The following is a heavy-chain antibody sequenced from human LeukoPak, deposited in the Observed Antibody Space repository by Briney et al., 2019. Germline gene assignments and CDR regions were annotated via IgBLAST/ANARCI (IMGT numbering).Heavy chain of an antibody. CDR2: INPSGGST. V-gene: IGHV1-46*01. J-gene: IGHJ6*03. Sequence: ASVKVSCKASGYTFTSYYMHWVRQAPGQGLEGMGIINPSGGSTSYAQKFQGRVTMTRDMSTSTVYMELGSLRSEDTAVYYCARLYSSSFGPYYYYYMDVWGKGTTVTVSS. D-gene: IGHD6-6*01. CDR1: GYTFTSYY. CDR3: ARLYSSSFGPYYYYYMDV.